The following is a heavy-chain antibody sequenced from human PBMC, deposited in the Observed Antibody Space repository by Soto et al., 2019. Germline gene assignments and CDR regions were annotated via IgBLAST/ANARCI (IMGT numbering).Heavy chain of an antibody. J-gene: IGHJ6*02. CDR1: GFTFSSYA. Sequence: GGSLRLSCAASGFTFSSYAMHWVRQAPGKGREWVAVISYDGSNKYYADSVKGRFTISRDNSKNTLYLQMNSLRAEDTAVYYCERGTYYYDSSGYYKLLPDYYYYYGMDVWGQGTTVTVSS. CDR3: ERGTYYYDSSGYYKLLPDYYYYYGMDV. CDR2: ISYDGSNK. D-gene: IGHD3-22*01. V-gene: IGHV3-30-3*01.